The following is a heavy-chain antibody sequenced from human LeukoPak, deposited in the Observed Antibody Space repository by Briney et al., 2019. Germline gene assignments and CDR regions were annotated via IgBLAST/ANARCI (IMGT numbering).Heavy chain of an antibody. CDR3: ASWQRSKAASPLTNNWFDP. D-gene: IGHD6-6*01. Sequence: GASVKVSCKASGYTFTSYGISWVRQAPGQGLEWMGWISAYNGNTNYAQKLQGRVTMATDTSTSTAYMELRSLRSDDTAVYYCASWQRSKAASPLTNNWFDPWGQGTLVTVSS. V-gene: IGHV1-18*01. J-gene: IGHJ5*02. CDR1: GYTFTSYG. CDR2: ISAYNGNT.